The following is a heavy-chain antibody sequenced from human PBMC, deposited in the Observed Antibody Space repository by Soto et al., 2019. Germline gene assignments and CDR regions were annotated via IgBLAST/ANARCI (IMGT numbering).Heavy chain of an antibody. D-gene: IGHD3-10*01. CDR1: GFTFSGSA. Sequence: EVQLVESGGGLVQPGGSLKLSCAASGFTFSGSAMHWVRQASGKGLEWVGRIRSKANSYATAYAASVKGRFTISRDDSKNTAFLQMSSLTIEDTAKYYGTSMVRGVIDYWGQGTLVTVSS. CDR3: TSMVRGVIDY. V-gene: IGHV3-73*01. J-gene: IGHJ4*02. CDR2: IRSKANSYAT.